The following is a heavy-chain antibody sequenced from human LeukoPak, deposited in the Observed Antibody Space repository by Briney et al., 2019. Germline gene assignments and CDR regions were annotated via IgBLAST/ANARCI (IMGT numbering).Heavy chain of an antibody. V-gene: IGHV3-11*06. D-gene: IGHD5-18*01. CDR2: ISSSSSYT. J-gene: IGHJ6*04. CDR1: GFTFSDYY. Sequence: EGSLRLSCAASGFTFSDYYMSWIRQAPGKGLEWVSYISSSSSYTNYADSVKGRFTISRDNAKNSLYLQMNSLRAEDTAVYYCARAWIQLWHPYYYYGMDVWGKGTTVTVSS. CDR3: ARAWIQLWHPYYYYGMDV.